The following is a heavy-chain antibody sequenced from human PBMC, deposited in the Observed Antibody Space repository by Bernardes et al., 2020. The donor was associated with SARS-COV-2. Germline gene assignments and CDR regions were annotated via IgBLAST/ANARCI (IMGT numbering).Heavy chain of an antibody. CDR2: IKQDGSEK. CDR1: GFTFSSYW. J-gene: IGHJ6*02. CDR3: AKDYSSSSSTDYYYYGMDV. V-gene: IGHV3-7*03. D-gene: IGHD6-6*01. Sequence: GGSLRLSCAASGFTFSSYWMSWVRQAPGKGLEWVANIKQDGSEKYYVDSVKGRFTISRDNAKNSLYLQMNSLRAEDTAVYYCAKDYSSSSSTDYYYYGMDVWGQGTTVTVAS.